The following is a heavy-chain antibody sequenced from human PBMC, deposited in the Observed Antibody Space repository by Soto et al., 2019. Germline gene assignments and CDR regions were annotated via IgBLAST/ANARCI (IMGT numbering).Heavy chain of an antibody. CDR3: AKGLLNGRWYAAD. V-gene: IGHV3-23*01. D-gene: IGHD6-13*01. Sequence: EVHLLESGGGLVQPEESLRLSCETSGFTFSSCVMTWVRQAPGKGLEWVAVITKSGDTDYADSVKGRFTISRDNSKNTVYLQMNSLRAEDTAVYYCAKGLLNGRWYAADWGQGALVTVSS. J-gene: IGHJ4*02. CDR1: GFTFSSCV. CDR2: ITKSGDT.